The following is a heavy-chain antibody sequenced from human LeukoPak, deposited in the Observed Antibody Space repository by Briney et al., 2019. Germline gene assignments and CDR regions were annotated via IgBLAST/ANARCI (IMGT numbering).Heavy chain of an antibody. Sequence: ASVNVSCKASGYTFTSYYMHWVRQAPGQGLEWMGIINPSGGSTNYAQKFQGRVTITADESTSTAYMELSSLKSEDTAVYYCAGPEGDYWGQGTLVTVSS. CDR1: GYTFTSYY. CDR2: INPSGGST. V-gene: IGHV1-46*01. CDR3: AGPEGDY. J-gene: IGHJ4*02.